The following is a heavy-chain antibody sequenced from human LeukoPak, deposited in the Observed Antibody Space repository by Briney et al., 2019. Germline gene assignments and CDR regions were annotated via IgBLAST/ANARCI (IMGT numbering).Heavy chain of an antibody. J-gene: IGHJ4*02. CDR2: ISYDGSNK. V-gene: IGHV3-30*03. Sequence: GRSLRLSCAASGFTFSSYGMHCVRQAPGKGLEWVAVISYDGSNKYYADSVKGRFTISRDNAKNSLYLQMNSLRAEDTAVYYCARGPSAYHNTGGQGTLVTVSS. CDR1: GFTFSSYG. CDR3: ARGPSAYHNT. D-gene: IGHD5-12*01.